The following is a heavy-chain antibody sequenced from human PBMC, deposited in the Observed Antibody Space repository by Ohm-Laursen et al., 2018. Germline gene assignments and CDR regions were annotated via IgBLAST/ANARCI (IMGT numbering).Heavy chain of an antibody. J-gene: IGHJ2*01. D-gene: IGHD6-25*01. V-gene: IGHV3-9*01. CDR1: GLTFDDYA. CDR3: AKDKAAGSHAHWYFDL. Sequence: SLRLSCAASGLTFDDYAMHWVRQAPGKGLEWVSGISWNSGSIGYADSVKGRFTISRDNAKNSLYLQMNSLRAEDTALYYCAKDKAAGSHAHWYFDLWGRGTLVTVSS. CDR2: ISWNSGSI.